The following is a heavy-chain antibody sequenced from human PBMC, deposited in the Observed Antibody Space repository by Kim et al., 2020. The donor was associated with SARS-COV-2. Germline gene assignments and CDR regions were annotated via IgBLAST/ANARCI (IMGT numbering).Heavy chain of an antibody. J-gene: IGHJ4*02. D-gene: IGHD3-10*01. CDR2: TNEDGSVT. CDR3: ARDLSGADDY. CDR1: GFPFRRYW. Sequence: GGSLRLSCGVSGFPFRRYWMHWVRRAPGKGLVWVACTNEDGSVTNYADSMKGRFTISRDNAGNTLYLQMNSLTVEDTAIYYCARDLSGADDYWGQGTLVTVSS. V-gene: IGHV3-74*01.